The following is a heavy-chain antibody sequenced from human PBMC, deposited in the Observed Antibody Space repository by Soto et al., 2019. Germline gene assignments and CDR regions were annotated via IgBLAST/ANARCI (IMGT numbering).Heavy chain of an antibody. CDR1: GYTFTSYY. J-gene: IGHJ6*02. V-gene: IGHV1-46*01. CDR2: INPSGGST. D-gene: IGHD3-10*01. Sequence: SVKVSCKASGYTFTSYYMHWVRQAPGQGLEWMGIINPSGGSTSYAQKFQGRVTMTRDTSTSTDYMELSSLRSEDTAVYYCARDRITMVRGPNYYGMDVWGQGTTVTVSS. CDR3: ARDRITMVRGPNYYGMDV.